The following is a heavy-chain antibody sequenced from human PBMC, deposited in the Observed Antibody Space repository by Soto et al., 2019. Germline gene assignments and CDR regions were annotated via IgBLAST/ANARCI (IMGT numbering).Heavy chain of an antibody. V-gene: IGHV2-5*02. Sequence: QITLKESGPTLVKPTQTLTLTCTFSGFSLSTSGVGGDWIRQPPGKALEWLALIYWDDNKRYSPSLKTRLTITKDTSKNQVVLTMTNMDPVDTATYYCAHRIVTNNWFDPWGQGTLVTVSS. D-gene: IGHD3-22*01. CDR3: AHRIVTNNWFDP. CDR2: IYWDDNK. J-gene: IGHJ5*02. CDR1: GFSLSTSGVG.